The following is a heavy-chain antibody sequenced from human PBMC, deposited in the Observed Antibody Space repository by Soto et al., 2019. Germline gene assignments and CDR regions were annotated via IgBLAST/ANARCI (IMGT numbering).Heavy chain of an antibody. J-gene: IGHJ5*02. CDR3: ARRHLAVAVSPWFDP. Sequence: QVTLKESGPVLVKPTETLTLRCTVSGLSITDSEMGVSWIRQPPGKALEWLAHIDSSGEKSYRTFLKSRLTISKDTSKSQIVLIMTNMDPADTATYYCARRHLAVAVSPWFDPWGPGILVTVSS. CDR2: IDSSGEK. V-gene: IGHV2-26*01. D-gene: IGHD3-16*01. CDR1: GLSITDSEMG.